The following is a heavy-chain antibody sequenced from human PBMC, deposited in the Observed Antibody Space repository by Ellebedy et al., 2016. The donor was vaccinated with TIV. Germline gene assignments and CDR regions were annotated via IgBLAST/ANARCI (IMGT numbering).Heavy chain of an antibody. CDR2: IYSSGNT. V-gene: IGHV4-4*07. CDR3: ARGKGSGWDWYFDL. J-gene: IGHJ2*01. Sequence: MPSETLSLTCTVSGGSISSYYWSWIRQPAGKGLEWIGRIYSSGNTNYNPSLKSRVTMSVDTSKNQFSLKLSSVTAADTAVYYCARGKGSGWDWYFDLWGRGTLVTVSS. CDR1: GGSISSYY. D-gene: IGHD6-19*01.